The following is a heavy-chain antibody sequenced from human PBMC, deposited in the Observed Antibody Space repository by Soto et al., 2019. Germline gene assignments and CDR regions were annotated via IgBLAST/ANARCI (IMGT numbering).Heavy chain of an antibody. CDR2: IYTDASS. D-gene: IGHD2-15*01. CDR3: ARWRSANYLDFDY. CDR1: GFTVSDTY. V-gene: IGHV3-53*02. Sequence: EVQLVETGGGLIQPGGSLRLSCAASGFTVSDTYMSWVRQAPGKGLEWVSVIYTDASSYYADSVKGRFAISRDNSKNAVYLQMNSLRAEDTAVFYCARWRSANYLDFDYWGQGTLVTVSS. J-gene: IGHJ4*02.